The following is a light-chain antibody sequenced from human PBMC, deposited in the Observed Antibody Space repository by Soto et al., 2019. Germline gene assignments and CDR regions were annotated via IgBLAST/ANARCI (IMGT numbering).Light chain of an antibody. CDR1: SSDVGGYNY. V-gene: IGLV2-11*01. Sequence: QSALTQPRSVSGSPGQSVTISCTGTSSDVGGYNYVSWYQQHPDKAPKLMIYDVSKRPSGVPDRFSGSKSGNTASLTISGLQAEDVADYYCCSYAGSYTYYVFGTGTKLTVL. J-gene: IGLJ1*01. CDR2: DVS. CDR3: CSYAGSYTYYV.